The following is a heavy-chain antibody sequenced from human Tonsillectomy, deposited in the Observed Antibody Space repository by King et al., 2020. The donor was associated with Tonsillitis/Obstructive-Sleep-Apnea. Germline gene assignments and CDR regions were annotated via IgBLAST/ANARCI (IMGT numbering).Heavy chain of an antibody. CDR1: GVTFSRYE. CDR2: IGRFGTTI. D-gene: IGHD7-27*01. J-gene: IGHJ4*02. CDR3: AGERGPGVDY. Sequence: VQLVESGGGLVQPGESLRLSCAASGVTFSRYEINWVRQAPGKGLEWVSYIGRFGTTIFYADSVKGRFTISRDNAKNSLYLQMNSLRAEDTAVYYCAGERGPGVDYWGQGTLVTVSS. V-gene: IGHV3-48*03.